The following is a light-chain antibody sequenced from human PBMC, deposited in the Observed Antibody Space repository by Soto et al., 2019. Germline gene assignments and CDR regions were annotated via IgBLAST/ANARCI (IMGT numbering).Light chain of an antibody. CDR1: QSISSY. Sequence: LSQAPPALSLAPGDTATCSSRASQSISSYLGWYQQKPGQAPRLLIYDASTRATGIPARFSGSGSGTDFTLTISSLQPEDFAVYYCQQHSSWPRTFGGGTKVDIK. J-gene: IGKJ4*01. CDR2: DAS. V-gene: IGKV3-11*01. CDR3: QQHSSWPRT.